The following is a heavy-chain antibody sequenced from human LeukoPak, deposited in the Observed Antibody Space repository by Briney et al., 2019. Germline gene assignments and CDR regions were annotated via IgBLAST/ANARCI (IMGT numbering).Heavy chain of an antibody. CDR2: IYHSGST. CDR1: GGSISSSNW. CDR3: ARQGGPYNWFDP. V-gene: IGHV4-4*02. D-gene: IGHD2-15*01. J-gene: IGHJ5*02. Sequence: PSETLSLTCAVSGGSISSSNWWSWVRQPPGKGLEWIGEIYHSGSTNYNPSLKSRVTISVDKSKNQFSLNLSSVTAADTAVYYCARQGGPYNWFDPWGQGTLVTVSS.